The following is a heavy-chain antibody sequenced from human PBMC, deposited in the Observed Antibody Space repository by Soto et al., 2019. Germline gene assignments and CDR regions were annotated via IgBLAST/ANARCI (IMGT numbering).Heavy chain of an antibody. J-gene: IGHJ3*01. CDR2: IYSGGST. CDR1: GFTVSSNY. CDR3: ASGPSSPRRGLFAF. Sequence: GGSLRLSCAASGFTVSSNYMSWVRQAPGKGLEWVSVIYSGGSTYYADSVKGRFTISRDNSKNTLYLQMNSLRAEDTAVYYCASGPSSPRRGLFAFGGQGTLVP. V-gene: IGHV3-66*01.